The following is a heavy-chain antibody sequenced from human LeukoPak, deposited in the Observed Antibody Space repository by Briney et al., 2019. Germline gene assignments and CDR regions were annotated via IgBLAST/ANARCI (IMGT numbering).Heavy chain of an antibody. V-gene: IGHV4-61*01. J-gene: IGHJ4*02. Sequence: PSGTLSLTCTDSGGSVSSGSYYWSCIRLPPGKGLESIGYIYYSGSTNYNPSLKSRVTISVDTSKNQFSLKLSSVTAADTAVYYCARVAVTVNSYYFDYWGQATLVSVS. CDR3: ARVAVTVNSYYFDY. CDR2: IYYSGST. CDR1: GGSVSSGSYY. D-gene: IGHD4-11*01.